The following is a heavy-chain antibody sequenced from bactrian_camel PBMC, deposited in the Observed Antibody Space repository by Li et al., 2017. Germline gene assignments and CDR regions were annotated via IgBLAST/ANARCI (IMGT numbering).Heavy chain of an antibody. CDR1: GFVVSSYS. V-gene: IGHV3S42*01. D-gene: IGHD5*01. J-gene: IGHJ4*01. CDR3: ANVFSGWVLNNY. Sequence: VQLVESGGGLVQPGGSLRLSCAVSGFVVSSYSLMWVRQAPGKGLEWVGGISSSGAMSNLLGSVRGRFTISRDNAKNTLYLHLTNLNPEDTAMYYCANVFSGWVLNNYWGQGTQVTVS. CDR2: ISSSGAMS.